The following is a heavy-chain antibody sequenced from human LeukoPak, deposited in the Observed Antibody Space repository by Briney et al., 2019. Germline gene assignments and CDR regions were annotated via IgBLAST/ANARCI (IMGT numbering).Heavy chain of an antibody. CDR2: ISGSGDTT. J-gene: IGHJ4*02. CDR3: ARQTYGSGSWHY. V-gene: IGHV3-23*01. Sequence: GGSLRLSCAASGFTFSRYAMSWVRQAPGKGLEWVAAISGSGDTTYYADSVKGRFTISRDNSKNTLYLQMNSLRAEDTAVYYCARQTYGSGSWHYWGQGTLVTVSS. CDR1: GFTFSRYA. D-gene: IGHD3-10*01.